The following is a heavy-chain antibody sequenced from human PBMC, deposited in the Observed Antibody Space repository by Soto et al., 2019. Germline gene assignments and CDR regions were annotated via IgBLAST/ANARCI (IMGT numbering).Heavy chain of an antibody. D-gene: IGHD5-18*01. CDR3: ARDWSGYSYGIYYYYGMDV. V-gene: IGHV3-33*01. Sequence: GGSLRLSCAASGFTFSSYGMHWVRQAPGKGLEWVAVIWYDGSNKYYADSVKGQFTISRDNSKNTLYLQMNSLRAEDTAVYYCARDWSGYSYGIYYYYGMDVWGQGTTVTVSS. CDR1: GFTFSSYG. CDR2: IWYDGSNK. J-gene: IGHJ6*02.